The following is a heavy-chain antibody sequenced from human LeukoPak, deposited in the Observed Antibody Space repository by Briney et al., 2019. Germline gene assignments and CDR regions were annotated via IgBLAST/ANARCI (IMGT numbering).Heavy chain of an antibody. CDR1: GGSFSGYS. J-gene: IGHJ4*02. D-gene: IGHD3-22*01. CDR3: ARGGEKYYYDSSGYWFDY. Sequence: SETLSLTCAVYGGSFSGYSWSWIRQPPGKGLEWIGGINHSGSTNYNPSLKSRVTISIDTSKNQFSLKLSSVTTADTAVYYCARGGEKYYYDSSGYWFDYWGQGTLVTVSS. V-gene: IGHV4-34*01. CDR2: INHSGST.